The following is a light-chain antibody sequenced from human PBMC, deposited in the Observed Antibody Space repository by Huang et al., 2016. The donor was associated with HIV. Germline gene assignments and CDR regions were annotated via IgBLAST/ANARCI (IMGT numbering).Light chain of an antibody. V-gene: IGKV3-11*01. Sequence: EIVLTQSPATLSLSPGEIATLSCRASQSVSSYLAWYQHKPGQAPRLIIYGASNRATGIPARFSGSGSGTDFTLTISSLEPEDFAIYYCQQRSNWPALTFGGGTKVEIK. CDR2: GAS. CDR3: QQRSNWPALT. CDR1: QSVSSY. J-gene: IGKJ4*01.